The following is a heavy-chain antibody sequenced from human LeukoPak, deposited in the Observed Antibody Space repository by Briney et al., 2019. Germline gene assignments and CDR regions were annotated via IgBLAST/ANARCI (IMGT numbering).Heavy chain of an antibody. D-gene: IGHD2-2*01. CDR1: GGTFSSFG. CDR2: SIPIFYTA. Sequence: SVKVSCKASGGTFSSFGISCVRQAPGQGLEWMGGSIPIFYTANYAQKFQGRVTITTDESTSTAYMELSSLRSEDTAVYYCARSNCSSTSCYWNWFDPWGQGTLVTVSS. J-gene: IGHJ5*02. V-gene: IGHV1-69*05. CDR3: ARSNCSSTSCYWNWFDP.